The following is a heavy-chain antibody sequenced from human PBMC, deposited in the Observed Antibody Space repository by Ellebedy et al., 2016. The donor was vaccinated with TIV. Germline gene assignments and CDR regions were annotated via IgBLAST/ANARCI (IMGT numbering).Heavy chain of an antibody. D-gene: IGHD3-22*01. CDR3: AKGFSSSGYSHHAY. CDR1: GFTFSNYG. J-gene: IGHJ4*02. CDR2: ISYDGSNK. Sequence: GESLKISXAASGFTFSNYGMHWVRQAPGKGLEWVAVISYDGSNKYYADSVKGRFTISRDNSKNTLYLQMNSLRAEDTAVYYCAKGFSSSGYSHHAYWGQGTLVTVSS. V-gene: IGHV3-30*18.